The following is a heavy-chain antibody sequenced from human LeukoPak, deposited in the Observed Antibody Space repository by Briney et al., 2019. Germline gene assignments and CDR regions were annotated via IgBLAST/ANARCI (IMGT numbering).Heavy chain of an antibody. CDR1: GFTFSRYS. CDR3: ARALYSSGWYGPAY. V-gene: IGHV3-21*01. D-gene: IGHD6-19*01. J-gene: IGHJ4*02. Sequence: GGSLRLSCAASGFTFSRYSMNWVRQAPGKGLEWGSSISSSRSYIYYADSVKGRFTISRDNAKNSLYLQMNSLRAEDTAVYYCARALYSSGWYGPAYWGQGTLVTVSS. CDR2: ISSSRSYI.